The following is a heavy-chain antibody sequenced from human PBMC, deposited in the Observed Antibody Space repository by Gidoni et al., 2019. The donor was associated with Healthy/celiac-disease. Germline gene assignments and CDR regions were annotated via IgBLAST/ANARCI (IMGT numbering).Heavy chain of an antibody. Sequence: QVQLVESGGGVVQPGGSLRLSCAASGFTFSSYGMHWVRQAPGKGLEWVAVISYDGSNKYYADSVKGRFTISRDNSKNTLYLQMNSLRAEDTAVYYCAKSRGSSGYRYYYYGMDVWGQGTTVTVSS. J-gene: IGHJ6*02. D-gene: IGHD3-22*01. CDR3: AKSRGSSGYRYYYYGMDV. V-gene: IGHV3-30*18. CDR1: GFTFSSYG. CDR2: ISYDGSNK.